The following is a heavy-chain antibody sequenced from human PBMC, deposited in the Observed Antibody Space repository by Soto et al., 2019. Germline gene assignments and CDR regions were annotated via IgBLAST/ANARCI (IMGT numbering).Heavy chain of an antibody. CDR3: ARDQEPSTLYYDYYYMDV. Sequence: QVQLVQSGAEVKKPGASVTVSCKASGYTFTSYYIHWVLQAPGQALEWMGIINPSGGSTSYAQKFQGRVTMTRDRSTSTVYMEVSGLRSEDTAVYYCARDQEPSTLYYDYYYMDVWGKGTTVTVSS. CDR1: GYTFTSYY. J-gene: IGHJ6*03. V-gene: IGHV1-46*03. CDR2: INPSGGST.